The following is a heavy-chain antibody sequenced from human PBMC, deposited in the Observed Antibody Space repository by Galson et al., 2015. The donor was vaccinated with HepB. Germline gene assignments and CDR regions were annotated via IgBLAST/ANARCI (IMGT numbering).Heavy chain of an antibody. D-gene: IGHD1-26*01. J-gene: IGHJ4*02. CDR1: GFTFSSYW. Sequence: SLRLSCAASGFTFSSYWMHWVRQAPGKGLVWVSRINSDGSSTSYADSVKGRFTISRDNAKNTLYLQMNSLRAEDTAVYYCATGLVGATYFDYWGQGTLVTVSS. V-gene: IGHV3-74*01. CDR2: INSDGSST. CDR3: ATGLVGATYFDY.